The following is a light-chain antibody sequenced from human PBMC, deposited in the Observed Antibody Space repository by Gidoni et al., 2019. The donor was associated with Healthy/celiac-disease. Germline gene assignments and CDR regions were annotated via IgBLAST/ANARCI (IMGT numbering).Light chain of an antibody. CDR1: QRVSSN. Sequence: EIGMTQSPATLSVSPGERATLSCRASQRVSSNLSWYQQKPGQAPRLLIYGASTSATGIPARFSGSGSWTEFTLTISSLQSEDFAVYYCQQYNNWPLSTFXQXTKVEIK. V-gene: IGKV3-15*01. J-gene: IGKJ1*01. CDR2: GAS. CDR3: QQYNNWPLST.